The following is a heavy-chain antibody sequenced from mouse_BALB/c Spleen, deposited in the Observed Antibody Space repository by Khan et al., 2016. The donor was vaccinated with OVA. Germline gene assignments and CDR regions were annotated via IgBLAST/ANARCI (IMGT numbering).Heavy chain of an antibody. CDR1: GFTFSPYS. CDR3: ATHLTGSFAY. D-gene: IGHD4-1*01. J-gene: IGHJ3*01. Sequence: EVELVESGGDLVKSGGSLKLSCAASGFTFSPYSMSWVRQTPDKRLEWVATISSDGDYTYYPDSVKGRFYISRDNAKNTLYLQMSSLKSEDTAIYYCATHLTGSFAYWGQGTLVTVSA. CDR2: ISSDGDYT. V-gene: IGHV5-6*01.